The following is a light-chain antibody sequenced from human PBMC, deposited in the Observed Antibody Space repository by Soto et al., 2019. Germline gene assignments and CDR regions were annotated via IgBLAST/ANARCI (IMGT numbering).Light chain of an antibody. CDR3: SSYTSSIS. CDR2: DDN. V-gene: IGLV2-14*01. J-gene: IGLJ2*01. CDR1: SSDVGGYNY. Sequence: QSALTQPASVSGSPXXXITISCTGTSSDVGGYNYVSWYQQHPGKAPKLMIYDDNTRPSGVSNRFSGSKSGNTASLTISGLQAEDEADYYCSSYTSSISFGGGTKVTVL.